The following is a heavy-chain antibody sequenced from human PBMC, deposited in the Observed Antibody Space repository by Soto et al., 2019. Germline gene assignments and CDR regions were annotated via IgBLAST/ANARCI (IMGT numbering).Heavy chain of an antibody. Sequence: SETLSLTCTVSGGSISSGDYYWSWIRQPPGKGLEWSGYIYYSGSTYYNPSLKSRVTISVDTSKNQFSLKLSSVTAADTAVYYCARVSIVVIPAAMGDYGMDVWGQGTTVTVS. CDR2: IYYSGST. CDR3: ARVSIVVIPAAMGDYGMDV. CDR1: GGSISSGDYY. D-gene: IGHD2-2*01. J-gene: IGHJ6*02. V-gene: IGHV4-30-4*01.